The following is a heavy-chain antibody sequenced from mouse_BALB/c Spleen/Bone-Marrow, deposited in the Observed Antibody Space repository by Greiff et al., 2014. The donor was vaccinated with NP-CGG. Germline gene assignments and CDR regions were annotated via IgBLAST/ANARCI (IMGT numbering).Heavy chain of an antibody. D-gene: IGHD2-14*01. Sequence: GSELVRPGASVKLSCRASGYTFTSYWMHWVKQRHGQGLEWIGNIYPGSGSTNYDEKFKSKGTLTVDTSSSTAYMHLSSLTSEDSAVFYCARDQVRRGYYYAMDYWGQGTSVTVSS. J-gene: IGHJ4*01. CDR1: GYTFTSYW. CDR3: ARDQVRRGYYYAMDY. V-gene: IGHV1S22*01. CDR2: IYPGSGST.